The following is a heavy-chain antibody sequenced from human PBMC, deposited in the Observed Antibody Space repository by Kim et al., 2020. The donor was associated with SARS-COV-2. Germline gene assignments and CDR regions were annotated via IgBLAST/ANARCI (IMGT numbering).Heavy chain of an antibody. V-gene: IGHV3-11*01. J-gene: IGHJ5*02. CDR3: AREVGVETTVTTHWFDP. Sequence: KGRLPLTRDNAKNSLYLQMNSLRAEDTAVYYCAREVGVETTVTTHWFDPWGQGTLVTVSS. D-gene: IGHD4-4*01.